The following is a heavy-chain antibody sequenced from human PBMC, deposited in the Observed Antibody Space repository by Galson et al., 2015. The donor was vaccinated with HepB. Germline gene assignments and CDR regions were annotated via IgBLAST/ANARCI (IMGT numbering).Heavy chain of an antibody. Sequence: SLRLSCAASGFTFSSYGMHWVRQAPGKGLEWVAVISYDGSNKYYADSVKGRFTISRDNSKNTLYLQMNSLRAEDTAVYYCAKDYSSGWYDGGYFDYWGQGTLVTVSS. D-gene: IGHD6-19*01. CDR3: AKDYSSGWYDGGYFDY. CDR1: GFTFSSYG. J-gene: IGHJ4*02. CDR2: ISYDGSNK. V-gene: IGHV3-30*18.